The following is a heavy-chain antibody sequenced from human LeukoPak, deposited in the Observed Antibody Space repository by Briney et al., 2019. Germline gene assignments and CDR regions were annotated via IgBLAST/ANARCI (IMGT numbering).Heavy chain of an antibody. V-gene: IGHV4-39*01. CDR2: IYYSGST. CDR1: GGSLSSSSYY. D-gene: IGHD6-19*01. Sequence: PSETLSLTCTVSGGSLSSSSYYWGWIRQPPGKGLEWIGSIYYSGSTYYNPSLKSRVTISADTSKNQFSLKLSSVTAADTAMYYCAKAGRLQAVAGWIDYWGQGTLVTVS. J-gene: IGHJ4*02. CDR3: AKAGRLQAVAGWIDY.